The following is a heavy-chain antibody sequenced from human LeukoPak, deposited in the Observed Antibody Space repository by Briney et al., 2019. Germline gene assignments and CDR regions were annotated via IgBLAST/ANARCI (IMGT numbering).Heavy chain of an antibody. J-gene: IGHJ5*02. CDR1: GFSFRNSW. V-gene: IGHV3-7*01. CDR3: ARVKHFFGVVSVGWFDP. Sequence: PGGSLRLSCAASGFSFRNSWMSWVRQAPGKGLEWVANIRQDGNEIYYMDSVKGRFTISRDNAKKSLYLQMNLLRAEDTAVYYCARVKHFFGVVSVGWFDPWGQGTLVTVSS. D-gene: IGHD3-3*01. CDR2: IRQDGNEI.